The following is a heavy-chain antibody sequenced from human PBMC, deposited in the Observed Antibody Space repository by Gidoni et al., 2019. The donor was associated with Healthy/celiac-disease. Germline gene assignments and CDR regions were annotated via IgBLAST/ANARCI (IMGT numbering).Heavy chain of an antibody. CDR3: ARLSGSYYLLRGTLPLAEYFQH. CDR2: IYPGDSDT. D-gene: IGHD1-26*01. V-gene: IGHV5-51*01. J-gene: IGHJ1*01. CDR1: GYSFTSYW. Sequence: EVQLVQSGAEVKKPGESLKISCKGSGYSFTSYWLGWVRQMPGKGLEWMGIIYPGDSDTRYSPSFQGQVTISADKSISTAYLQWSSLKASDTAMYDCARLSGSYYLLRGTLPLAEYFQHWGQGTLVTVSS.